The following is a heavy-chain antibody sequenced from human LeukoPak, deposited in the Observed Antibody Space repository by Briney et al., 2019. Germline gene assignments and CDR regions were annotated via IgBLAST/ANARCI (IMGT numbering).Heavy chain of an antibody. CDR3: AKAPVTSCRGAFCYPFDS. D-gene: IGHD2-15*01. CDR2: IRYDGSNK. V-gene: IGHV3-30*02. Sequence: GGSLRLSCAASGFTFSSYGMHWVRQAPGKGLEWVAFIRYDGSNKYYADSVRGRFTISRDNSRNTMYLQMNSLRAEDAAVYYCAKAPVTSCRGAFCYPFDSWGQGTLVTVSS. J-gene: IGHJ4*02. CDR1: GFTFSSYG.